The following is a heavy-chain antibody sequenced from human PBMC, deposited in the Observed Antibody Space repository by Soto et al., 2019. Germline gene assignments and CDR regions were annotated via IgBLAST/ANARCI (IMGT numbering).Heavy chain of an antibody. V-gene: IGHV3-7*05. Sequence: EVQLVESGGGLVQPGGSLRLSCAASGFTFSSYWMSWVRQAPGKGLEWVANIKQDGREKYYVDSVKGRFTISRDNAKKSLYQQMKRLRAEDTAVHYCVSLQSYYYFWGGYYSQVVGYYYYYYGMDAWGQGTTVTVSS. D-gene: IGHD3-3*01. CDR3: VSLQSYYYFWGGYYSQVVGYYYYYYGMDA. CDR2: IKQDGREK. J-gene: IGHJ6*02. CDR1: GFTFSSYW.